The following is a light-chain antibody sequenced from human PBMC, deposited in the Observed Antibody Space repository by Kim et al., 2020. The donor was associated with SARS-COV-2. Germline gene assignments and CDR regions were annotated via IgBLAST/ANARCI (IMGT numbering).Light chain of an antibody. J-gene: IGKJ1*01. CDR1: QDINNH. CDR3: QQNDNLWT. V-gene: IGKV1-33*01. CDR2: AAS. Sequence: SAWVGDRVTITCQASQDINNHLNWYQHKAGKAPKLLIYAASSLERGVPSRFSGSGSGTDFTFTISSLQPEDIATYYCQQNDNLWTFGQGTKVDIK.